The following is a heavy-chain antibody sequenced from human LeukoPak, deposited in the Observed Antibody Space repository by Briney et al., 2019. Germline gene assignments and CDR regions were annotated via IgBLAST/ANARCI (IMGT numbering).Heavy chain of an antibody. CDR1: GFTFSDYY. J-gene: IGHJ3*02. D-gene: IGHD4-17*01. CDR3: TLDGVWVTSDAFDI. V-gene: IGHV3-23*01. Sequence: GGSLRLSCAASGFTFSDYYMSWIRQAPGKGLEWVSAISGSGGSTYYADSVKGRFTISRDNSKNTLYLQMNSLKTEDTAVYYCTLDGVWVTSDAFDIWGQGTMVTVSS. CDR2: ISGSGGST.